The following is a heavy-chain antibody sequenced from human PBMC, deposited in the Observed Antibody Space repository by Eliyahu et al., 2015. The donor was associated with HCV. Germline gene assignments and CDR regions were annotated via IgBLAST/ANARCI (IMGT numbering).Heavy chain of an antibody. Sequence: EVQLVESGGGLIQPGGSLRLSCAASGFTVSSNYMSWVRQAPGKGLEWVSVIYSGGSTYYADSVKGRFTISRDNSKNTLYLQMNSLRAEDTAVYYCASTFVVVTARPYYYGMDVWGQGTTVTVSS. V-gene: IGHV3-53*01. J-gene: IGHJ6*02. D-gene: IGHD2-21*02. CDR1: GFTVSSNY. CDR3: ASTFVVVTARPYYYGMDV. CDR2: IYSGGST.